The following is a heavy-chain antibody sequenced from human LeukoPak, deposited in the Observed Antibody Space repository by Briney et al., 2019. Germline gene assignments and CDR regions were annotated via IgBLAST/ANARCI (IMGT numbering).Heavy chain of an antibody. CDR3: ARDVAVADKDAFDI. D-gene: IGHD6-19*01. J-gene: IGHJ3*02. Sequence: GGSLRLSCAASGFTFSSYWMSWVRQAPGKGLEWAANIKQDGSEKYYVDSVKGRFTISRDNAKNSLYLQMNSLRAEDTAVYYCARDVAVADKDAFDIWGQGTMVTVSS. V-gene: IGHV3-7*01. CDR1: GFTFSSYW. CDR2: IKQDGSEK.